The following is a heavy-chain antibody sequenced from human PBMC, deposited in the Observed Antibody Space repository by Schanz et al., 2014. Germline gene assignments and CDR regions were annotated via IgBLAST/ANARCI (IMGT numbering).Heavy chain of an antibody. CDR2: ISNSGYTI. Sequence: QVQLVESGGGLVKPGGSLRLSCAASGFTFSDYYMNWIRQAPGKGLEWVSYISNSGYTIYYADSVKGRFTISRDNAKNSLYLQWTSRRAEDTAVYYCARAPPPYSSSPYYWYYGMDVWGQGTTVTVSS. D-gene: IGHD6-6*01. V-gene: IGHV3-11*01. CDR3: ARAPPPYSSSPYYWYYGMDV. J-gene: IGHJ6*02. CDR1: GFTFSDYY.